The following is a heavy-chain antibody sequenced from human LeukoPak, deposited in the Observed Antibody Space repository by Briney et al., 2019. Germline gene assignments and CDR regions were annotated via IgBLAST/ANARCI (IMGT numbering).Heavy chain of an antibody. CDR1: GYPFTGYY. V-gene: IGHV1-2*02. Sequence: ASVKVSCKASGYPFTGYYLHWVRQAPGQGLEWMGWINPNSGFTNYAQKFQGRVTMTRDTSISTAYMELSRLRSDDTAVYYCARDVVVIPTVHYAMDVWGLGTTVTVSS. J-gene: IGHJ6*02. CDR2: INPNSGFT. CDR3: ARDVVVIPTVHYAMDV. D-gene: IGHD2-2*01.